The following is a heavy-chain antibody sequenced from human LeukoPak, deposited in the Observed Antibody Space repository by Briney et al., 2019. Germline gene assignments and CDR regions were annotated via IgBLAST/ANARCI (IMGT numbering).Heavy chain of an antibody. J-gene: IGHJ4*02. CDR3: AGSPGIQLVY. Sequence: PGGSLRLSCAASGFTFSGSALHWVRQAPGKGLEWVAVISYDGSNKYYADSVKGRFTTSRDNSKNTLYLQMNSLRAEDTAVYYCAGSPGIQLVYWGQGTLVTVSS. D-gene: IGHD5-18*01. V-gene: IGHV3-30*04. CDR1: GFTFSGSA. CDR2: ISYDGSNK.